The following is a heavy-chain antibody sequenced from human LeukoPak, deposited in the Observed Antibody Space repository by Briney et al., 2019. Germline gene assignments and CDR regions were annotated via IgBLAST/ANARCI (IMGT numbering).Heavy chain of an antibody. D-gene: IGHD5-18*01. CDR3: AKGHTYGLGESYLDF. Sequence: GGSLRLACEASGYTFDDYAMHCVRQAPGKGLDWVSAMSWNSGRIGYAGSVKGGFIISRDNGKHSLYLQMKSLRTEDTALYYCAKGHTYGLGESYLDFWGQGTLISVSS. J-gene: IGHJ4*02. CDR2: MSWNSGRI. CDR1: GYTFDDYA. V-gene: IGHV3-9*01.